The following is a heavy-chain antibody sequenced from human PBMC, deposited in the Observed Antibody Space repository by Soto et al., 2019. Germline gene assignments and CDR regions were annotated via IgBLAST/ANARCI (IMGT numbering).Heavy chain of an antibody. CDR1: GCTLSNYW. V-gene: IGHV3-74*01. CDR2: INTDGSTT. CDR3: VRIRRGDGYTFGY. D-gene: IGHD5-12*01. J-gene: IGHJ4*02. Sequence: EVQLVESGGVSVQPGGSLRLSCTASGCTLSNYWIHWVRQAPRKGLVWVSRINTDGSTTTYADSVKGRFTISRDNAKNTLYLQMNSLRDEDTAVYYCVRIRRGDGYTFGYWGQGTLVTVSS.